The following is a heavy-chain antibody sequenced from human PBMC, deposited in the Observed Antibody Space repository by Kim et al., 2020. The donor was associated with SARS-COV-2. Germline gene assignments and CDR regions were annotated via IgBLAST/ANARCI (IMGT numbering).Heavy chain of an antibody. CDR1: GFTFTSSA. J-gene: IGHJ4*02. CDR2: IVVGSGNT. Sequence: SVKVSCKASGFTFTSSAMQWVRQARGQRLEWIGWIVVGSGNTNYAQKFQERVTITRDMSTSTAYMELSSLRSEDTAVYYCAAVLDYVSSGYYYGPGGYWGQGTLVTVSS. V-gene: IGHV1-58*02. CDR3: AAVLDYVSSGYYYGPGGY. D-gene: IGHD3-22*01.